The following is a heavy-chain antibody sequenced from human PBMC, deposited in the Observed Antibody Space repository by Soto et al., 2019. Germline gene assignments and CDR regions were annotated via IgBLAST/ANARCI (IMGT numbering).Heavy chain of an antibody. CDR1: GYTFTGYY. Sequence: GASVKVSCKASGYTFTGYYMHWVRQAPGQGLEWMGWINPNSGGTSYAQKFQGWVTMTRDTSISTAYMELSRLRSDDTAVYYCAREYPTKTYYYGMDVWGQGTTVTVSS. J-gene: IGHJ6*02. CDR3: AREYPTKTYYYGMDV. CDR2: INPNSGGT. V-gene: IGHV1-2*04.